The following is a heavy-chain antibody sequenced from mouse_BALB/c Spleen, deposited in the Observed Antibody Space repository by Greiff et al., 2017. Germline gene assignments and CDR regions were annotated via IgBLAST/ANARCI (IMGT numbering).Heavy chain of an antibody. V-gene: IGHV5-6-2*01. D-gene: IGHD1-1*01. Sequence: DVKLVESGGGLVKLGGSLKLSCAASGFTFSSYYMSWVRQTPEKRLELVAAINSNGGSTYYPDTVKGRFTISRDNAKNTLYLQMSSLKSEDTALYYCARYDYGSSDAMDYWGQGTSVTVSS. CDR1: GFTFSSYY. CDR2: INSNGGST. J-gene: IGHJ4*01. CDR3: ARYDYGSSDAMDY.